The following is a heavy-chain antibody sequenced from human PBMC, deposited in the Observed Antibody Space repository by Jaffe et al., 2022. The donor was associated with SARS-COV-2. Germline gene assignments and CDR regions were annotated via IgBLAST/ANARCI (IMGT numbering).Heavy chain of an antibody. V-gene: IGHV3-11*01. CDR2: ISSSGSTI. D-gene: IGHD3-3*01. J-gene: IGHJ6*02. CDR3: ARYLSDFWSGYPSEYYGMDV. CDR1: GFTFSDYY. Sequence: QVQLVESGGGLVKPGGSLRLSCAASGFTFSDYYMSWIRQAPGKGLEWVSYISSSGSTIYYADSVKGRFTISRDNAKNSLYLQMNSLRAEDTAVYYCARYLSDFWSGYPSEYYGMDVWGQGTTVTVSS.